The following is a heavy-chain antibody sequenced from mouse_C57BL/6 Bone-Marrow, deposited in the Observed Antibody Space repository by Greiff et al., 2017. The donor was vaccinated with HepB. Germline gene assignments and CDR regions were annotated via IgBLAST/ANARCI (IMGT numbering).Heavy chain of an antibody. V-gene: IGHV5-6*01. D-gene: IGHD1-3*01. CDR2: ISSGGSYT. Sequence: EVHLVESGGDLVKPGGSLKLSCAASGFTFSSYGMSWVRQTPDKRLEWVATISSGGSYTYYPDSVKGRFTISRDNAKNTLYLQMSSLKSEDTAMYYCARHKLKGCAMDYWGQGTSDTVSS. CDR3: ARHKLKGCAMDY. CDR1: GFTFSSYG. J-gene: IGHJ4*01.